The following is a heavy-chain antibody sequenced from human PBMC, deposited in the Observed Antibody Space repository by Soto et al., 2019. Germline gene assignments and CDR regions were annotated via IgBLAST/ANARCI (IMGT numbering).Heavy chain of an antibody. CDR3: ARREIQGPIDY. D-gene: IGHD1-26*01. J-gene: IGHJ4*02. CDR2: IYYSGTT. Sequence: QVQLQESGPGLVKPSDTLSLTCAVSGYSISSSNWWGWIRQPPGKGLEWIGYIYYSGTTYYNPSLQSRVTMSVDTSKNQFALKLTSVTAVDTAVYYGARREIQGPIDYWGQGTLVTVSS. CDR1: GYSISSSNW. V-gene: IGHV4-28*01.